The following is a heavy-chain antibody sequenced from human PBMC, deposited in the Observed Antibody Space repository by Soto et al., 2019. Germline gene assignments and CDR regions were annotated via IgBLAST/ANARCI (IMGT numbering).Heavy chain of an antibody. J-gene: IGHJ4*02. V-gene: IGHV4-31*11. CDR1: GASVTRAGSY. Sequence: QVQLQESGPGLMKTSQTLSLTCDVSGASVTRAGSYWGWIRQRPGQGLEWIGYIYFDGTTYYNPSLKSRVIISADTSRNQFSLSLSFLTAADTAVYYCATRTTVTTFDYWGQGTLVTVSS. CDR3: ATRTTVTTFDY. CDR2: IYFDGTT. D-gene: IGHD4-17*01.